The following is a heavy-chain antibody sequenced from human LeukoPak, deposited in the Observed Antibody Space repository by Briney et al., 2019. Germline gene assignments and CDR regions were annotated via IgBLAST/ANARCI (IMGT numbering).Heavy chain of an antibody. CDR1: GDTFRKYA. D-gene: IGHD1-14*01. CDR2: IIPIIGTT. Sequence: ASVTISCKASGDTFRKYAISWVRQAPGQGLEWMGGIIPIIGTTHYAQRFQGSVTMSADNSTTTAYLDLSSLRSNDTAMYYCLRGLTNFDSWGQGTLVTVSS. J-gene: IGHJ4*02. CDR3: LRGLTNFDS. V-gene: IGHV1-69*06.